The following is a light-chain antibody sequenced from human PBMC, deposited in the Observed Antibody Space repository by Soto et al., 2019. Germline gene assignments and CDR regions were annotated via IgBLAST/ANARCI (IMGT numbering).Light chain of an antibody. CDR1: QSISNY. Sequence: DIQMTQSPSSLSASVGDRVTITCRASQSISNYLNWYQQKPGKAPKLLIYAASSLQSGVPSRFSGSGSGTDFTLTISSLQPEDFATYYCQQSYSTLITFGQGTRLDI. CDR3: QQSYSTLIT. V-gene: IGKV1-39*01. J-gene: IGKJ5*01. CDR2: AAS.